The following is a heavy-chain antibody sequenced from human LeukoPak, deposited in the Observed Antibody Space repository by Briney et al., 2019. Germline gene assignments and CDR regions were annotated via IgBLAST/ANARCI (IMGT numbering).Heavy chain of an antibody. V-gene: IGHV4-38-2*02. J-gene: IGHJ4*02. D-gene: IGHD3-22*01. Sequence: SETLSLTCAVSGYSIISGYYWGWSRQPPGKGLEWIGSIYHRGSTYYNPSLKSRVTISVDTYKNQLSLKLSSVTAADTAVYYCARDLNYYDSSGFWDYWGQGTMVTVSS. CDR2: IYHRGST. CDR3: ARDLNYYDSSGFWDY. CDR1: GYSIISGYY.